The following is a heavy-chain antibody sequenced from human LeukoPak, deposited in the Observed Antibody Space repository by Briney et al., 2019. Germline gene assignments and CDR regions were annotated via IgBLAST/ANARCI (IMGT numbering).Heavy chain of an antibody. V-gene: IGHV1-2*02. D-gene: IGHD1-7*01. Sequence: ASVKVSCKASGYTFTGYYLHWVRQAPGQGLEWMGWINPNSGGTNYAQNFQGRVTMTRDTSISTAYMELSRLRSDDTAVYYCAREGAQLELLGNWFDPWGQGTLVTVSS. CDR1: GYTFTGYY. CDR3: AREGAQLELLGNWFDP. J-gene: IGHJ5*02. CDR2: INPNSGGT.